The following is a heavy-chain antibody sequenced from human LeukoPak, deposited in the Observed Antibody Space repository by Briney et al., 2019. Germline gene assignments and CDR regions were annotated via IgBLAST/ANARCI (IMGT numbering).Heavy chain of an antibody. Sequence: SVKVSCKASGGTFSSYTISWVRQAPGQGLEWMGRIIPILGIANYAQKFQGRVTITADKSTSTAYMELSSLRSGDTAVYYCARDAPNWNDIVYWGQGTLVTVSS. CDR1: GGTFSSYT. CDR2: IIPILGIA. D-gene: IGHD1-20*01. CDR3: ARDAPNWNDIVY. J-gene: IGHJ4*02. V-gene: IGHV1-69*04.